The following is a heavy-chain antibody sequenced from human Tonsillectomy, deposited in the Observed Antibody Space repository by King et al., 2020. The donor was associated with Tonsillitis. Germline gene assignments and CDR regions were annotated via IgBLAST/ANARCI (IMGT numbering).Heavy chain of an antibody. CDR1: GYSFTNHW. V-gene: IGHV5-51*01. J-gene: IGHJ3*02. CDR2: IYPVDSDT. CDR3: ASRPDAFDI. Sequence: QLVQSGAEVKKPGESLKISCKGSGYSFTNHWIGWVRQMPGKGLEWMGIIYPVDSDTSYSPSFQGQFTISADKSISATYLQWSSLKASDTAMYYCASRPDAFDIWGQGTMVTVSS.